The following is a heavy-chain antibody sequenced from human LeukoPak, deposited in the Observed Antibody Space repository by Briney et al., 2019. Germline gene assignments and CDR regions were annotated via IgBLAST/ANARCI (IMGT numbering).Heavy chain of an antibody. D-gene: IGHD6-6*01. CDR1: GGTFSSYA. V-gene: IGHV1-46*01. CDR2: INPSGGST. CDR3: VLVGDSSSPP. Sequence: GASVKVSCKASGGTFSSYAISWVRQAPGQGLEWMGIINPSGGSTSYAQKFQGRVTMTRDTSTSTVYMELSSLRSEDTAVYYCVLVGDSSSPPWGQGTLVTVSS. J-gene: IGHJ5*02.